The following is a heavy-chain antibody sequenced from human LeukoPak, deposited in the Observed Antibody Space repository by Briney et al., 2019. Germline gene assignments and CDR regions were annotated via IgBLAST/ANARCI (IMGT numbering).Heavy chain of an antibody. D-gene: IGHD3-22*01. CDR2: INPNSGGT. V-gene: IGHV1-2*06. Sequence: ASVKVSCKASGYTFTGYYMHSVRQAPGQGLEWMGRINPNSGGTNYAQKFQGRVTMTRDTSISTAYMELSRLRSDDTAVYYCARGHYYYDSSGYLLHYYFDYWGQGTLVTVSS. CDR3: ARGHYYYDSSGYLLHYYFDY. J-gene: IGHJ4*02. CDR1: GYTFTGYY.